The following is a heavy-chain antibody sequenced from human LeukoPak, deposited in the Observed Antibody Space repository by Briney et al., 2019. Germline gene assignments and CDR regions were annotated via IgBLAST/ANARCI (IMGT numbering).Heavy chain of an antibody. CDR3: ARGADLYGSGSSHWFDP. CDR1: GYTFTGYY. Sequence: ASVKVSCKASGYTFTGYYMHWVRQAPGQGLEWMGWINPKSGGTNYAQKFQGRVTMTRDTSISTAYMELSRLRSDDTAVYYCARGADLYGSGSSHWFDPWGQGTLVTVSS. J-gene: IGHJ5*02. CDR2: INPKSGGT. V-gene: IGHV1-2*02. D-gene: IGHD3-10*01.